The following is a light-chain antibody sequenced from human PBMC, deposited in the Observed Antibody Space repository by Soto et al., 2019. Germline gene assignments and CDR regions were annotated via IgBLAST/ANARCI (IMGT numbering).Light chain of an antibody. CDR2: LDSDGSH. CDR3: QTWGTGRV. V-gene: IGLV4-69*01. J-gene: IGLJ3*02. Sequence: QLVLTQSPSASASLGASVNLTCTLSSDYSRYAVAWHQQQPEKGPRFLMKLDSDGSHSRGDGVPDRFSGSSSGAERYLTISSLQSEDEADYYCQTWGTGRVFGGGTKLTVL. CDR1: SDYSRYA.